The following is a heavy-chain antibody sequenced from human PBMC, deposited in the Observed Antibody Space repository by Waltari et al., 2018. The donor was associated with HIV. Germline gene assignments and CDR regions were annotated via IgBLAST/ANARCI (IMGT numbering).Heavy chain of an antibody. J-gene: IGHJ1*01. CDR2: VNTNTGNR. Sequence: QVQLVQSESELRKPGTSVIISCKASGYTFTSYTIYWVRQTPGQGLEWVGWVNTNTGNRRFAQNFTRLFDSSLYTSVSTARRQILDLQRDDAAVYFCARECRTLATSRFDVWGQGTLLSVSS. CDR3: ARECRTLATSRFDV. CDR1: GYTFTSYT. D-gene: IGHD3-9*01. V-gene: IGHV7-4-1*01.